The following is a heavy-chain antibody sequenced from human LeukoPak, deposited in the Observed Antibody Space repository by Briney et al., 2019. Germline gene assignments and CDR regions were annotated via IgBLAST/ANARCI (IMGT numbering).Heavy chain of an antibody. CDR3: ARPGYYDKSGVTFDY. D-gene: IGHD3-22*01. Sequence: PAGTLCLTCAASGCSISSSTVYWVRMRQPPGQELDWTGGSSYDGTTYYNPALRRRVTISVDTPKTQFSQKLSSVTAADTAVYYCARPGYYDKSGVTFDYWGQGTLVTVSS. V-gene: IGHV4-39*01. CDR1: GCSISSSTVY. J-gene: IGHJ4*02. CDR2: SSYDGTT.